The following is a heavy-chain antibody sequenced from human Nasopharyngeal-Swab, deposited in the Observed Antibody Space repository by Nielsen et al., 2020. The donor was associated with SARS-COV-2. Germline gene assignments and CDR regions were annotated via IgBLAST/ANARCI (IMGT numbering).Heavy chain of an antibody. CDR1: GGPIFTYY. D-gene: IGHD3-10*01. J-gene: IGHJ4*02. V-gene: IGHV4-59*13. CDR3: ASFRGPTEY. CDR2: IYYSGAT. Sequence: SDTLSPTFTISGGPIFTYYWSWIRQSPGRGLEWFGNIYYSGATKYNPSLNRRVTISVDTSKNQFSLELTSVTAADTAVYYCASFRGPTEYWGLGTQVIVSS.